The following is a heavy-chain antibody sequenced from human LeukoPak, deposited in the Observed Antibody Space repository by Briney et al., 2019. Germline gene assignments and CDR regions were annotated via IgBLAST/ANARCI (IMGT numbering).Heavy chain of an antibody. D-gene: IGHD4/OR15-4a*01. V-gene: IGHV4-34*01. CDR2: INHSGST. Sequence: SETLSLTCAVYGGSFSGYYWSWIRQPPGKGLEWIGEINHSGSTNYNPSLKSRVTISVDTSKNQFSLKLSSVTAADTAVYYCARGSRWCRGHPNWFDPWGQGTLVTVSS. CDR1: GGSFSGYY. CDR3: ARGSRWCRGHPNWFDP. J-gene: IGHJ5*02.